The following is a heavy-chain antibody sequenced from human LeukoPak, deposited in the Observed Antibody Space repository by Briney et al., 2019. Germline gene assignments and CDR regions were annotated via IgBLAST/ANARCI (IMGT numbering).Heavy chain of an antibody. CDR3: AKGAGYNFYYMDV. V-gene: IGHV3-30*02. CDR1: GFTFNHYG. CDR2: IRYDASDK. J-gene: IGHJ6*03. D-gene: IGHD5-24*01. Sequence: GGSLRLSCAASGFTFNHYGMHWVRQAPGKGLEWVAFIRYDASDKYYADSVKGRFTISRDDPHNTLYLQMDSLQPDDTAMYFCAKGAGYNFYYMDVWGKGTMVSVSS.